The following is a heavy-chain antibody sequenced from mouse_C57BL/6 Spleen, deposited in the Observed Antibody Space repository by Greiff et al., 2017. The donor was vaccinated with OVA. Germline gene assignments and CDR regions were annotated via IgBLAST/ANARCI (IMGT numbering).Heavy chain of an antibody. CDR2: ISYDGSN. V-gene: IGHV3-6*01. D-gene: IGHD1-1*01. J-gene: IGHJ2*01. CDR3: ARGDEEYYYCSSYGSFDY. CDR1: GYSITSGYY. Sequence: ESGPGLVKPSQSLSLTCSVTGYSITSGYYWNWIRQFPGNNLEWMGYISYDGSNNYNQSLKNRISITRDTSKNQFFLKLNSETTEDTATDYWARGDEEYYYCSSYGSFDYWGQGTTLTVSS.